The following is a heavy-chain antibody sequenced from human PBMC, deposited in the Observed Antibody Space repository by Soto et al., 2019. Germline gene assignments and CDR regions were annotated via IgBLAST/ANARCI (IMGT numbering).Heavy chain of an antibody. D-gene: IGHD2-21*02. Sequence: QVQLVQSGAEEKKPGASVKVSCKASGYTFTSYAMHWVRQAPGQRLEWMGWINAGNGNTKYSQKFQGRVTITRDTSASIAYMELSSLRSEDTAVYYCAGSIGVVTALDYWGQGTLVTVSS. CDR2: INAGNGNT. CDR1: GYTFTSYA. V-gene: IGHV1-3*05. CDR3: AGSIGVVTALDY. J-gene: IGHJ4*02.